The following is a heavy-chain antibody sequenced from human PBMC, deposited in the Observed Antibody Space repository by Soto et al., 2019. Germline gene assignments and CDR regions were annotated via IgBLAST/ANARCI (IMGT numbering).Heavy chain of an antibody. J-gene: IGHJ3*02. Sequence: PGESLKISCKGSGYSFTSYWIGWVRQMSGKGLEWMGIIYPSDSDTRYSPSFQGQVTISADKSITTAYLQWSSLKASDTAIYYCARGRGDYVVSPFDIWGQGTMVTVSS. V-gene: IGHV5-51*01. CDR2: IYPSDSDT. CDR1: GYSFTSYW. CDR3: ARGRGDYVVSPFDI. D-gene: IGHD4-17*01.